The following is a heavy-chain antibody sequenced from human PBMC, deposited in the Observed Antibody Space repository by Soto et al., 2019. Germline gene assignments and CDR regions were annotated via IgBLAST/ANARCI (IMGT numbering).Heavy chain of an antibody. CDR3: ARKDYFDSNGYYYYYYFDN. J-gene: IGHJ4*02. D-gene: IGHD3-22*01. CDR1: GFTFRHYA. CDR2: ISDNDGST. V-gene: IGHV3-23*01. Sequence: EVQLLESGGGLVQPGGSLRLSCAASGFTFRHYALSWVRQAPGKGLEWVSGISDNDGSTYYADSVKGRFTISRDNSENTLYLRMNCLRDEDTAVYYCARKDYFDSNGYYYYYYFDNWGQGALVTVSS.